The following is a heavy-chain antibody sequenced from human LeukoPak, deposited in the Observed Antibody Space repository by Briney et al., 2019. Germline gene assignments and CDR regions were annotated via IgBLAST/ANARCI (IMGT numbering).Heavy chain of an antibody. CDR2: ISGSGDTT. CDR1: GLTFSRYA. J-gene: IGHJ5*02. V-gene: IGHV3-23*01. Sequence: GGSLRLSCAASGLTFSRYAMTWVRQAPGKGLEWVSVISGSGDTTYYADSVKGRFTISRDNAKNSLYLQMNSLGAEDTAVYYCARDGEGVPAAFFGWFDPWGQGTLVTVSS. D-gene: IGHD2-2*01. CDR3: ARDGEGVPAAFFGWFDP.